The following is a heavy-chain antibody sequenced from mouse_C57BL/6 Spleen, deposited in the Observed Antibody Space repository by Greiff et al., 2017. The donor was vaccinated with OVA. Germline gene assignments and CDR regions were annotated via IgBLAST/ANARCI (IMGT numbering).Heavy chain of an antibody. J-gene: IGHJ4*01. V-gene: IGHV1-82*01. CDR2: IYPGDGDT. CDR3: AREGRDAMDY. Sequence: VQLQQSGPELVKPGASVKISCKASGYAFSSSWMNWVKQRPGKGLEWIGRIYPGDGDTNYNGKFKGKATLTADKSSSTAYMQLSSLTSEDSAVYFCAREGRDAMDYWGQGTSVTVSS. CDR1: GYAFSSSW.